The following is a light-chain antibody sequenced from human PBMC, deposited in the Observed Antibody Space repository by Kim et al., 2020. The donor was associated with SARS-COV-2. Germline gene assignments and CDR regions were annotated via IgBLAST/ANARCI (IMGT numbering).Light chain of an antibody. V-gene: IGLV2-14*03. Sequence: PGQSITISGTGTSSDVGGYNYVSWYQQHPGKAPKLMIYDVSNRPSGVSNRFSGSKSGNTASLTISGLQAEDEADYYCSSYTSSSLVFGGGTQLTVL. CDR1: SSDVGGYNY. CDR2: DVS. CDR3: SSYTSSSLV. J-gene: IGLJ2*01.